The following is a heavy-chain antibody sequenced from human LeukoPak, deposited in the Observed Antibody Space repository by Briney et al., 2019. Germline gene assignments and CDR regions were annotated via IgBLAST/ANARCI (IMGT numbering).Heavy chain of an antibody. CDR3: AELGITVIGGV. CDR1: GFTFSSYE. CDR2: ISSSGSAI. D-gene: IGHD3-10*02. Sequence: GGSLRLSCAASGFTFSSYEMNWVRQAPGKGLEWVSYISSSGSAIYYADSVKGRFTISRDNAKNSLYLQMNSLRAEDTAVYYCAELGITVIGGVWGKGTTVTISS. V-gene: IGHV3-48*03. J-gene: IGHJ6*04.